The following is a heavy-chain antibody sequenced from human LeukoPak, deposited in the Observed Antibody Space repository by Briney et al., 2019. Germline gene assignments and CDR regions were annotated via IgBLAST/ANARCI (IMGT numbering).Heavy chain of an antibody. J-gene: IGHJ4*02. CDR1: GGSISSDRYY. CDR2: IYYSGST. V-gene: IGHV4-39*01. CDR3: ARQVGGYSGPPPTVDY. Sequence: PSETLSLTCTVSGGSISSDRYYWGWIRQPPGKGLEWIASIYYSGSTYYNPSLKSRVTISVDTSKNQFSQKLSSLTAADTAVYYCARQVGGYSGPPPTVDYWGQGTLVTVSS. D-gene: IGHD5-12*01.